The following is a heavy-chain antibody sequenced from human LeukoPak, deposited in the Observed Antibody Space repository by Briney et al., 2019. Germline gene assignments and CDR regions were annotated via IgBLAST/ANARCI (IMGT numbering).Heavy chain of an antibody. Sequence: SVKVSCKASGGTSSSYTISWVRQAPGQGLEWMGRIIPILGIANYAQKFQGRVTITADKSTSTAYMELSSLRSEDTAVYYCARDVWESTYYYYYGMDVWGQGTTVTVSS. CDR1: GGTSSSYT. J-gene: IGHJ6*02. CDR3: ARDVWESTYYYYYGMDV. CDR2: IIPILGIA. D-gene: IGHD2-8*01. V-gene: IGHV1-69*04.